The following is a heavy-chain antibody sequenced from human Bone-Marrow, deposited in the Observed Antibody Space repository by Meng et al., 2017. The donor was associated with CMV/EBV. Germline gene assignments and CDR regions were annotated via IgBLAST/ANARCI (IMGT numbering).Heavy chain of an antibody. CDR2: INPNSGGT. CDR3: ARDGAAMVYYGMYV. D-gene: IGHD2-2*01. J-gene: IGHJ6*02. V-gene: IGHV1-2*02. CDR1: GYTFTGYY. Sequence: ASVKDTCKASGYTFTGYYIHWVRQAPGQGLEWMGWINPNSGGTNYAQKFQGRVTMTRDTSISTAYMELSRLRSDDTAVYYCARDGAAMVYYGMYVWGQGTTVTVSS.